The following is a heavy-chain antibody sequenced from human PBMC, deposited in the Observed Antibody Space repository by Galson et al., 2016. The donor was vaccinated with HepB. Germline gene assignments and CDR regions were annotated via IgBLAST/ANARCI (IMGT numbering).Heavy chain of an antibody. CDR2: IKSKTDGGTT. V-gene: IGHV3-15*07. Sequence: SLRLSCAASGFSFSHAWMHWVRQAPGKGLEWVGRIKSKTDGGTTDYAGPVNGRFDISRDNSKDPLYLQLNRLKTEDKCVYYCTVAASYDFWSGYYMLDPWGQGTLVAVSS. CDR1: GFSFSHAW. J-gene: IGHJ5*02. D-gene: IGHD3-3*01. CDR3: TVAASYDFWSGYYMLDP.